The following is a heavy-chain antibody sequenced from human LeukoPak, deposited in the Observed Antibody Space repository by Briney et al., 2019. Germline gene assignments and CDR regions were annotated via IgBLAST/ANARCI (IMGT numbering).Heavy chain of an antibody. CDR2: IYYSGST. V-gene: IGHV4-30-4*01. Sequence: PSQTLSLTCTVSGGSISSGDYYWSWIRQPPGKGLEWIGYIYYSGSTYYNPSLKSRVTISVDTSKNQFSLKLSSVTAADTAVYYCARVGGQLWHQNSGFDYWGQRTLVTVSS. CDR1: GGSISSGDYY. D-gene: IGHD5-18*01. J-gene: IGHJ4*02. CDR3: ARVGGQLWHQNSGFDY.